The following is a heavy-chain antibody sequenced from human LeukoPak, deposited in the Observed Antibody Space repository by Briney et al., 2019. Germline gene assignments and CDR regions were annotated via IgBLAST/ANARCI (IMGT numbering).Heavy chain of an antibody. Sequence: KASETLSLTCTVSXDSISSSSYYWGWVRQPPGKGLEWIGKICYRGTTYYNPFLEWRVTISVDTSKTQFSLKLNAGTAADTAVYYCVRHDCTTASCNSFYGMDVWGQGTAITVSS. CDR2: ICYRGTT. V-gene: IGHV4-39*01. CDR3: VRHDCTTASCNSFYGMDV. D-gene: IGHD2-2*01. J-gene: IGHJ6*02. CDR1: XDSISSSSYY.